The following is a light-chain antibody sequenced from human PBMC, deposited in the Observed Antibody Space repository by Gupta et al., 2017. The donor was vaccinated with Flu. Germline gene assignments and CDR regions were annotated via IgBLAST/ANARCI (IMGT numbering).Light chain of an antibody. CDR1: QSINSY. CDR3: QPSYTTLSWT. V-gene: IGKV1-39*01. Sequence: PSYLSELVGNRVTIACRARQSINSYLNWYQQKPRKAPKLLIYAASSLHSGVPSRFSGSGSGTDFTLTMSSLQPEDFATYYCQPSYTTLSWTFGQGTKVEMK. J-gene: IGKJ1*01. CDR2: AAS.